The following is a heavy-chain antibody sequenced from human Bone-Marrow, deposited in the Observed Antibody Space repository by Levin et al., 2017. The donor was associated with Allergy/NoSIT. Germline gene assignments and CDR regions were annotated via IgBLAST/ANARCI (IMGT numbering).Heavy chain of an antibody. CDR1: GGSFSGYY. CDR3: AGGLAGPRCGR. Sequence: PSETLSLTCAVYGGSFSGYYWTWIRQSPGKGLEWIGEIDPDGNINDNPSLRSRFIISVDTSKNQFSLRLTSVTAADTSMYYCAGGLAGPRCGRWGQGTMVTVSS. CDR2: IDPDGNI. D-gene: IGHD6-19*01. J-gene: IGHJ3*01. V-gene: IGHV4-34*01.